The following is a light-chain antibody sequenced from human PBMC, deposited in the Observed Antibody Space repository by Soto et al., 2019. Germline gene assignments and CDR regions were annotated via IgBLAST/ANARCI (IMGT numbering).Light chain of an antibody. Sequence: DIQMTQSPSSLSASVGDRVTITCRASQSIRSYLNWYQQKPGKAPKLLIYAAFSLQSGVPSRFSGSVSGTDFTLTFSSLQPEDFATCYFQQSSSTPYTFVQGTKLEIK. CDR1: QSIRSY. CDR2: AAF. CDR3: QQSSSTPYT. J-gene: IGKJ2*01. V-gene: IGKV1-39*01.